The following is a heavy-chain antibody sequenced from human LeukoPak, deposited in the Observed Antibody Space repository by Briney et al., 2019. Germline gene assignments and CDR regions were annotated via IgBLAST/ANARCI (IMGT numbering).Heavy chain of an antibody. J-gene: IGHJ6*03. CDR3: ARAFAGPLSYYYYYMDV. CDR2: INHSGST. Sequence: PSETLSLTCAVYGGSFSGYYWSWIRQPPGKGLEWIGEINHSGSTNYNPSLKSRVTISVDTSKNQFSLKLSSVTAADTAVYYCARAFAGPLSYYYYYMDVWGKGTTVTVSS. CDR1: GGSFSGYY. D-gene: IGHD2/OR15-2a*01. V-gene: IGHV4-34*01.